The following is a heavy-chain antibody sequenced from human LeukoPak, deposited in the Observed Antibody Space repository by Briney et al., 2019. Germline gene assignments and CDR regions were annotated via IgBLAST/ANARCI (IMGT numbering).Heavy chain of an antibody. J-gene: IGHJ3*02. V-gene: IGHV4-34*01. CDR1: GGSFSGYY. CDR2: INHSGST. D-gene: IGHD3-22*01. Sequence: SETLSLTCGVDGGSFSGYYWNWIRQPPGKGLEWIGEINHSGSTNYNPSLKSRVTISVDTSKNQFSLKLSSVTAADTAVYYCAGLGAFDIWGQGTMVTVSS. CDR3: AGLGAFDI.